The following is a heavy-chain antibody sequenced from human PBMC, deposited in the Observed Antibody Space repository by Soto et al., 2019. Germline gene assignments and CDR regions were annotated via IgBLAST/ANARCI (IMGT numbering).Heavy chain of an antibody. CDR3: ARHPSIAVAGTNYYYGMDV. D-gene: IGHD6-19*01. CDR1: GYSFTSYW. V-gene: IGHV5-51*01. J-gene: IGHJ6*02. CDR2: IYPGDSDT. Sequence: GESLKISCKGSGYSFTSYWIGWVRQMPGKGLEWMGIIYPGDSDTRYSPSFQGQVTISADKSISTAYLQWSSLKASDTAMYYCARHPSIAVAGTNYYYGMDVWGQGTKVTVSS.